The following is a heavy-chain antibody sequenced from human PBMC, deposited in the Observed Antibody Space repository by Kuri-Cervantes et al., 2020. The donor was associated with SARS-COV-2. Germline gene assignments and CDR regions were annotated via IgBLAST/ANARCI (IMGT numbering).Heavy chain of an antibody. Sequence: ASVKVSCKASGYTFNNYDINWVRQATGQGLEWMGWMNPNSGNTGYPQKFQGRVTMTRNTSINTAYMELSSLRSEDTAVYYCASRAELGPYYGMDVWGQGTTVTVSS. CDR2: MNPNSGNT. V-gene: IGHV1-8*01. D-gene: IGHD1-14*01. CDR1: GYTFNNYD. J-gene: IGHJ6*02. CDR3: ASRAELGPYYGMDV.